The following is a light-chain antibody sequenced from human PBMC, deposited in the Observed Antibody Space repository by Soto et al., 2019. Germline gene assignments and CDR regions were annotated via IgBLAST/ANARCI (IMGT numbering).Light chain of an antibody. V-gene: IGKV3-11*01. J-gene: IGKJ5*01. CDR3: QQRSNWPSIT. CDR1: QNVRSN. Sequence: TVLTQSPVTLSLSPWERATLSCRASQNVRSNLAWYQQKPGQAPRLLIYDASNRATGIPARFSGSGSGTDFTLTINSLEPEDSAVYYCQQRSNWPSITFGQGTRLEIK. CDR2: DAS.